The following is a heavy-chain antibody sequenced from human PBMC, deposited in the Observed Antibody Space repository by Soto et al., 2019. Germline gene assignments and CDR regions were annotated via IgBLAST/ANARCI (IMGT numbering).Heavy chain of an antibody. V-gene: IGHV2-26*01. CDR3: ARTLPAGDWEHLDWYFDL. CDR1: GFSLSNARMG. CDR2: IFSNDEK. D-gene: IGHD3-9*01. Sequence: QVTLKESGPVLVKPTETLTLTCTVSGFSLSNARMGVSWIRQPPGKALEWLAQIFSNDEKSYSTSLKSRLTNSKDTSKSQVVLTMTNMDPVDTATYYCARTLPAGDWEHLDWYFDLWGRGTLVTVSS. J-gene: IGHJ2*01.